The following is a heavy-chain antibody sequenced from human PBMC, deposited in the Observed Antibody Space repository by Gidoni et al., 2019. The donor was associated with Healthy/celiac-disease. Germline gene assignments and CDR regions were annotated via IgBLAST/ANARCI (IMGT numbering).Heavy chain of an antibody. CDR1: GFTFSSYA. D-gene: IGHD2-15*01. J-gene: IGHJ2*01. V-gene: IGHV3-23*01. CDR2: ISGSGGST. Sequence: EVQLLESGGGLVQPGGSLRLSCSASGFTFSSYAMSWVRHAPGKGLEWVSAISGSGGSTYYADDVKGRFTIARDNSKNTLYLQMNSLRAEDTAVYYCARMVVAAPPLGGYFDLWGRGTLVTVSS. CDR3: ARMVVAAPPLGGYFDL.